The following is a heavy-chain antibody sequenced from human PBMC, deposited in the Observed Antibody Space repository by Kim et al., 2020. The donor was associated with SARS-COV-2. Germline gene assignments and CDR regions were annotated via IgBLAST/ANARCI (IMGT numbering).Heavy chain of an antibody. CDR3: ARESATMIVHYNAFDN. D-gene: IGHD3-22*01. CDR2: ISSNGDNT. CDR1: GFTFSNYA. J-gene: IGHJ3*02. Sequence: GGSLRLSCAASGFTFSNYAMHWVRQAPGKRLEDVSAISSNGDNTYYANSVKGRFTISRANSKEMLYLQMGSLRPEDMGVYYCARESATMIVHYNAFDNWG. V-gene: IGHV3-64*01.